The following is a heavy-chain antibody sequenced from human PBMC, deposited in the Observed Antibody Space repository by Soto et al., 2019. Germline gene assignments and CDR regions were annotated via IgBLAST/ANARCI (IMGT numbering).Heavy chain of an antibody. CDR1: GGSISSGGYY. J-gene: IGHJ6*02. Sequence: QVQLQESGPGLVKPSQTLSLTCTVSGGSISSGGYYWIWIRQHPGKGLDWIGYIYYSGSTYYNPSLKSRLTISVNTSKTQFSLKLTSVIAADTAVYYCARDLRIAGTYYYYGMDVWGQGTTFTVS. D-gene: IGHD6-13*01. CDR3: ARDLRIAGTYYYYGMDV. CDR2: IYYSGST. V-gene: IGHV4-31*03.